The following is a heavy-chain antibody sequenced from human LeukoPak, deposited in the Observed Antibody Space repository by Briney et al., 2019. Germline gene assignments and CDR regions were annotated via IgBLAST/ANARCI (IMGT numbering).Heavy chain of an antibody. CDR1: GGTFSSYA. CDR2: INPNSGGT. D-gene: IGHD2-21*01. CDR3: ARRDCGGDCPSQH. J-gene: IGHJ1*01. Sequence: ASVKVSCKASGGTFSSYAISWVRQAPGQGLEWMGWINPNSGGTNYAQKFQGRVTMTRDTSISTAYMELSRLRSDDTAVYYCARRDCGGDCPSQHWGQGTLVTVSS. V-gene: IGHV1-2*02.